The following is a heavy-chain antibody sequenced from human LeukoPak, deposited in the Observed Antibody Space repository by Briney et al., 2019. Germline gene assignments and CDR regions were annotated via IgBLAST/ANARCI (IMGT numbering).Heavy chain of an antibody. CDR2: IWYDGSNK. J-gene: IGHJ4*02. D-gene: IGHD2-2*02. V-gene: IGHV3-33*01. CDR1: GFTLSSYG. CDR3: ARANTPFADY. Sequence: GRSLRLSCAASGFTLSSYGMHWVRQAPGKGLEWVAVIWYDGSNKYYADSVKGRFTISRDNSKNTVYLQMNSLRVEDTAVYYCARANTPFADYWGQGTLVTVSS.